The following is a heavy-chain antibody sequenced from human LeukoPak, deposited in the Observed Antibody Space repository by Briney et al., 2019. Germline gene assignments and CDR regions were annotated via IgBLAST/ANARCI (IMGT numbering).Heavy chain of an antibody. J-gene: IGHJ4*02. D-gene: IGHD2-2*01. CDR3: ARFVVPAAPSAYYFDY. Sequence: SETLSLTCTVSGGSISSGGYCWSWIRQLPGKGLEWIGYIYHSGSTYYNPSLKSRVTISVDRSKNRFSLKLSSVTAADTAVYYCARFVVPAAPSAYYFDYWGQGTLVTVSS. V-gene: IGHV4-30-2*01. CDR1: GGSISSGGYC. CDR2: IYHSGST.